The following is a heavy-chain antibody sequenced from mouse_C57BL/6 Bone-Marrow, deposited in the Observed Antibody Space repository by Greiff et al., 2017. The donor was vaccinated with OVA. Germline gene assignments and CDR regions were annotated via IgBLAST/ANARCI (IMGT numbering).Heavy chain of an antibody. D-gene: IGHD2-5*01. V-gene: IGHV1-18*01. CDR2: INPNNGGT. Sequence: VQLKESGPELVKPGASVKIPCKASGYTFTYYNMDWVKQSHGKSLEWIGDINPNNGGTIYNQKFKGKATLTVDKSSSTAYMELRSLTSEDTAVYYCARDYSNTFDYWGQGTTLTVSS. CDR3: ARDYSNTFDY. CDR1: GYTFTYYN. J-gene: IGHJ2*01.